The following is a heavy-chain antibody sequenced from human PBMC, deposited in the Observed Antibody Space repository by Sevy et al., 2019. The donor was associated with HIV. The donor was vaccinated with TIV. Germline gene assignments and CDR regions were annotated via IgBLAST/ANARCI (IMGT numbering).Heavy chain of an antibody. CDR3: ARLGPASYDFWSGYSHNDGFDI. CDR1: GYSFTSYW. D-gene: IGHD3-3*01. J-gene: IGHJ3*02. V-gene: IGHV5-51*01. CDR2: IYPGDSDT. Sequence: GESLKISCKGSGYSFTSYWIGWVRQMPGKGLEWMGIIYPGDSDTRYSPSFQGQVTISADKSISTAYLQWSSLKASDTAMYYCARLGPASYDFWSGYSHNDGFDIWGQGTMVTVSS.